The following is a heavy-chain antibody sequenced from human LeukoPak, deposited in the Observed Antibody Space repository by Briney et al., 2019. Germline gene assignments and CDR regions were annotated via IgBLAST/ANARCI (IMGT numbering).Heavy chain of an antibody. CDR1: GGSFSGYY. CDR2: VHPSEGT. Sequence: SETLSLTCAVYGGSFSGYYWSWIRQSPGKGLEWIGEVHPSEGTNYNPSLKSRVTISVDTSKNQFSLKLSSVTAADTAVYYCARVAPHSYYYDSSGYSNWFDPWGQGTLVTVSS. J-gene: IGHJ5*02. V-gene: IGHV4-34*01. D-gene: IGHD3-22*01. CDR3: ARVAPHSYYYDSSGYSNWFDP.